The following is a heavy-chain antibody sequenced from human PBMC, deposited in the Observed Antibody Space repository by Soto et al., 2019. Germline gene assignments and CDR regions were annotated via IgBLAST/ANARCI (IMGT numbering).Heavy chain of an antibody. Sequence: EVQLLESGGGFVQPGGSLRLSCVASGFTFSSYAMSWVRQAPGKGLEWVSGISGSGDNTYYPDSVRGRFTISRDNSKNTLYLQMNSLRAEDTAVYSCAKGHRLTTPDYWGQGTLVTVSS. J-gene: IGHJ4*02. CDR3: AKGHRLTTPDY. V-gene: IGHV3-23*01. CDR1: GFTFSSYA. D-gene: IGHD2-15*01. CDR2: ISGSGDNT.